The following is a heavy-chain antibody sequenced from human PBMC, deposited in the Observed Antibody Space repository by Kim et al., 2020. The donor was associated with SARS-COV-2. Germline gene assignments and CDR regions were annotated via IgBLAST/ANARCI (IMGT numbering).Heavy chain of an antibody. D-gene: IGHD3-22*01. J-gene: IGHJ3*01. CDR3: ARDDGRSLVKD. V-gene: IGHV3-66*01. Sequence: GGSLRLSCVVSGFTVSSNYMTWVRQAPGKGLEWVSIIYSDGRTYHADSVKGRFTISRDNSKNTLYLQLNSLRAGVTAVYYCARDDGRSLVKDGGQGTMVTVSS. CDR1: GFTVSSNY. CDR2: IYSDGRT.